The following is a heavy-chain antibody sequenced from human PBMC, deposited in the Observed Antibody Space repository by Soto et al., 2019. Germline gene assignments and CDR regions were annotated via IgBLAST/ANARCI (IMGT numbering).Heavy chain of an antibody. J-gene: IGHJ3*02. Sequence: SETLSLTCTVSGDSISSSYWRWIRQSPGKGLGWIGYIYYSGFTKYGPSLKSRVTISVDTSKNQFSLKLSSVTAADTAVFYCARLYPSDYFLTGSHIYASDIWGQATMVNGSS. CDR3: ARLYPSDYFLTGSHIYASDI. CDR1: GDSISSSY. D-gene: IGHD3-9*01. CDR2: IYYSGFT. V-gene: IGHV4-59*01.